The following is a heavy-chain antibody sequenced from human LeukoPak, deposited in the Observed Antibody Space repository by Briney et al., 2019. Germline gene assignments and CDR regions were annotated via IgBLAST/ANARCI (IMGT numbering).Heavy chain of an antibody. Sequence: SETLSLTCSVSGYSVSSGFYWGWIRQPPGKGLEWIGYIYYSGSTNYNPSLKSRVTISVDTSKNQFSLKLSSVTAADTAVYYCARTTEAHSWRTRYYDYYMDVWGKGTTVTVSS. CDR2: IYYSGST. CDR3: ARTTEAHSWRTRYYDYYMDV. D-gene: IGHD6-13*01. CDR1: GYSVSSGFY. V-gene: IGHV4-61*01. J-gene: IGHJ6*03.